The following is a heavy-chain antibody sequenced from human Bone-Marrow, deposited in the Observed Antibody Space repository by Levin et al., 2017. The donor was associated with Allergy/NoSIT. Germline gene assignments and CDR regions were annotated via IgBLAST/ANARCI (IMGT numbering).Heavy chain of an antibody. CDR2: ISGTGGST. CDR1: GFSFNNFV. V-gene: IGHV3-23*01. Sequence: ASVKVSCSASGFSFNNFVMTWVRQAPGKGLEWVSAISGTGGSTHYADSVKGRFTISRDKPKNTLYLQMNSLRAEDTAVYYCAKDHPHPYYGTDVWGPGTTVTVSS. J-gene: IGHJ6*02. CDR3: AKDHPHPYYGTDV.